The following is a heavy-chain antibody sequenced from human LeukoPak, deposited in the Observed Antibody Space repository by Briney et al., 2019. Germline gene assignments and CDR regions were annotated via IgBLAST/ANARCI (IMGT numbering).Heavy chain of an antibody. CDR3: ATELRESGASSRNAFDS. J-gene: IGHJ3*02. D-gene: IGHD2-15*01. CDR1: GFTFSTYW. Sequence: PGGSLRLSCTASGFTFSTYWMHWVRQAPGKGLVWVSLIYSDGSYTDFADSVKGRFTISRDNAQSTLYLQMNSLRVEDTAVYYCATELRESGASSRNAFDSWGQGTVVSVSS. CDR2: IYSDGSYT. V-gene: IGHV3-74*01.